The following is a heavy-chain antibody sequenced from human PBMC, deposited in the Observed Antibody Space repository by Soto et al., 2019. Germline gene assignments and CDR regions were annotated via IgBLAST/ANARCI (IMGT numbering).Heavy chain of an antibody. V-gene: IGHV4-30-2*01. CDR3: ARAPLSSWYFDY. D-gene: IGHD6-13*01. Sequence: LSLTCAVSGGSISSGGYSWSWIRQPPGKGLEWIGYIYHSGSTYYNPSLKSRVTISVDRSKNQFSLKLSSVTAADTAVYYCARAPLSSWYFDYWGQGTLVTVSS. J-gene: IGHJ4*02. CDR2: IYHSGST. CDR1: GGSISSGGYS.